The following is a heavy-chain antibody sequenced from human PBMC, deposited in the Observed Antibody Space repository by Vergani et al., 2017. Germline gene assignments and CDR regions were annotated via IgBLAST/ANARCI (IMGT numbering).Heavy chain of an antibody. Sequence: EVQLLESGGGLVQPGGSLRLSCAASGFTFSSYAMSWVRQAPGKGLEWVSAISGSGGSTYYADSVKGRFTISRDNSKNTLYLQMNSLRAEDTAVYYCAIGITRGISSLGFDYWGQGTLVTVSS. D-gene: IGHD6-13*01. CDR1: GFTFSSYA. J-gene: IGHJ4*02. CDR3: AIGITRGISSLGFDY. V-gene: IGHV3-23*01. CDR2: ISGSGGST.